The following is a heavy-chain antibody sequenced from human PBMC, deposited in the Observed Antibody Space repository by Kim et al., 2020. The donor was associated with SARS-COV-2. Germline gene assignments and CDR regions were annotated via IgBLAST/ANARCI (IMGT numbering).Heavy chain of an antibody. CDR1: CGSISSGSYY. J-gene: IGHJ4*02. CDR3: ARTRSQLELGDFDY. V-gene: IGHV4-61*02. CDR2: IYTSWCT. Sequence: SETLSLTCTVSCGSISSGSYYWSWIRQPAGKGLEWIFRIYTSWCTNDNPSLKSRATIAVDTYKNQSSLKRSSVTAADTAVYYCARTRSQLELGDFDYWGQGARVT. D-gene: IGHD1-7*01.